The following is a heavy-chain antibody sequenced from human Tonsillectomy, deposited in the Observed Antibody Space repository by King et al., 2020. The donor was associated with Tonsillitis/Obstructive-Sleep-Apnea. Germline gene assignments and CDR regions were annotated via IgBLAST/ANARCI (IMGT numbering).Heavy chain of an antibody. CDR1: GFTFDDYA. Sequence: VQLVESGGGVVQPGGSLRLSCAASGFTFDDYAMHWVRHAPGKGLEWVSLISGDGGSTYYADSVKGRFTISRDNSKNSLYLQMNSLRTEDTALYYCAKAQVGRFGVVIIYYYYYMDVWGKGTTVTVSS. D-gene: IGHD3-3*01. V-gene: IGHV3-43*02. CDR3: AKAQVGRFGVVIIYYYYYMDV. CDR2: ISGDGGST. J-gene: IGHJ6*03.